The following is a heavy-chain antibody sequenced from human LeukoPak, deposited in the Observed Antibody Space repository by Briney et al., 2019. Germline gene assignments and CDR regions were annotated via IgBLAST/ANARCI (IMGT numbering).Heavy chain of an antibody. CDR1: GYTFTSYD. Sequence: AASVKVSCKASGYTFTSYDINWVRQATGQGLEWMGWMNPNSGNTGYSQKFQGRVTITRNTSMSTAYMELSSLRSEDTAVYYCARGRGYCSGSNCYNPFYYYYMDVWGKGTTVTVS. CDR3: ARGRGYCSGSNCYNPFYYYYMDV. D-gene: IGHD2-15*01. CDR2: MNPNSGNT. J-gene: IGHJ6*03. V-gene: IGHV1-8*03.